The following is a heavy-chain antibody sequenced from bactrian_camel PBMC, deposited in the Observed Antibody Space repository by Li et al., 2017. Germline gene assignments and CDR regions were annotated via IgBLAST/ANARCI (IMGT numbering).Heavy chain of an antibody. J-gene: IGHJ4*01. Sequence: VQLVESGGGSVQTGGSLRLSCAASGYTGSRYCMGWFRQGPGKEREGIATISTDASSFYYSDAVKGRFTIFQDNAKDTVHLQMNSLKPEDTATYYCAEGCGENDVFDFEDWGQGTQVTVS. CDR2: ISTDASSF. V-gene: IGHV3S1*01. CDR3: AEGCGENDVFDFED. CDR1: GYTGSRYC. D-gene: IGHD3*01.